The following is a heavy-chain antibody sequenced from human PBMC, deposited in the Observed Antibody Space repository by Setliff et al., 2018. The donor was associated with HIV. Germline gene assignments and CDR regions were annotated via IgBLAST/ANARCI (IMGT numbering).Heavy chain of an antibody. CDR2: ITHSGST. CDR3: ARGHPTYYDSSGYYYGVDYYFDY. CDR1: GGSFSGYY. V-gene: IGHV4-34*01. J-gene: IGHJ4*02. Sequence: LSLTCAVYGGSFSGYYWTWIRQPPGKGLEWIGEITHSGSTNYNPSLETRVTISVDTSKNQFSLKLSSVTAADTAVYYCARGHPTYYDSSGYYYGVDYYFDYWGQGTLVTVSS. D-gene: IGHD3-22*01.